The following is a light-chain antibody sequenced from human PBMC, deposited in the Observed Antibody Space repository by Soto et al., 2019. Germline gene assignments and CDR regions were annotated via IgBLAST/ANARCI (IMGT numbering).Light chain of an antibody. J-gene: IGLJ3*02. CDR3: VTYDSSLGAGV. CDR1: SSNVGNYY. CDR2: DDN. V-gene: IGLV1-51*01. Sequence: QSALTQPASVSGAPGQKVTISCSGSSSNVGNYYVSWYHQLPGTAPKLLIYDDNKQPSGIPDRFSGSKSGTSATLAITGLQSEDEAEYYCVTYDSSLGAGVFGLGTKLTVL.